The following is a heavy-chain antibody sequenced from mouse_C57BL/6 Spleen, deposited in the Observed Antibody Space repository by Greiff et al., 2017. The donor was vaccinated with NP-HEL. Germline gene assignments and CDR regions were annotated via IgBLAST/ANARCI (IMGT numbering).Heavy chain of an antibody. CDR3: ARVPNYYGSSQYFDV. CDR1: GFTFSSYA. Sequence: EVMLVESGGGLVKPGGSLKLSCAASGFTFSSYAMSWVRQTPEKRLEWVATISDGGSYTYYPDNVKGRFTISRDNAKNNLYLQMSHLKSEDTAMYYCARVPNYYGSSQYFDVWGTGTTVTVSS. V-gene: IGHV5-4*03. J-gene: IGHJ1*03. CDR2: ISDGGSYT. D-gene: IGHD1-1*01.